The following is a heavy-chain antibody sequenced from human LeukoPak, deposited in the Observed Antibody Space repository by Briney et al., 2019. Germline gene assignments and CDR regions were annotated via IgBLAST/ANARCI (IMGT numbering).Heavy chain of an antibody. CDR3: ARVSTMVRGVISYYYYGMDV. J-gene: IGHJ6*04. D-gene: IGHD3-10*01. V-gene: IGHV4-34*01. Sequence: KTSETLSLTCAVYGGSFSGYYWSWIRQPPGKGLEWIGEINHSGSTNYNPSLKSRVTISVDTSKNQFSLKLSSVTAADTAVYYCARVSTMVRGVISYYYYGMDVWGKGTTVTVPS. CDR1: GGSFSGYY. CDR2: INHSGST.